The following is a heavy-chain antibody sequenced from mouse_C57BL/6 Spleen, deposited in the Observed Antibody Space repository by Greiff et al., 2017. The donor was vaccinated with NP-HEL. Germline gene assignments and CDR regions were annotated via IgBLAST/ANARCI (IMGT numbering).Heavy chain of an antibody. CDR1: GFTFSSYA. V-gene: IGHV5-4*01. CDR3: ARDPLITTVVGDYAMDY. J-gene: IGHJ4*01. CDR2: ISDGGSYT. D-gene: IGHD1-1*01. Sequence: VESGGGLVKPGGSLKLSCAASGFTFSSYAMSWVRQTPEKRLEWVATISDGGSYTYYPDNVKGRFTISRDNAKNNLYLQMSHLKSEDTAMYYCARDPLITTVVGDYAMDYWGQGTSVTVSS.